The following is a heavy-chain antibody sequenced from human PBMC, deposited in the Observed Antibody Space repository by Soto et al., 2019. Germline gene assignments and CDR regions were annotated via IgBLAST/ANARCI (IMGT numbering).Heavy chain of an antibody. D-gene: IGHD6-13*01. V-gene: IGHV1-18*01. CDR1: GYTFTSYG. Sequence: ASVKVSCKASGYTFTSYGVSWVRQAPGQGLEWMGWISAYNGNTNYAQKLQGRVTMTTDTSTSTAYMELRSLRSDDTAVYYCASTYSRLTGFDPWGQGTLVTVSS. CDR2: ISAYNGNT. J-gene: IGHJ5*02. CDR3: ASTYSRLTGFDP.